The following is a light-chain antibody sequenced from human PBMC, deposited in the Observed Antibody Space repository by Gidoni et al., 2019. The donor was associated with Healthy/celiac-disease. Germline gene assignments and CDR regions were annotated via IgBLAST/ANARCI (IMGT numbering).Light chain of an antibody. CDR3: SSYTSSSTRV. CDR2: EVS. J-gene: IGLJ1*01. V-gene: IGLV2-14*01. CDR1: SRDVGGYNY. Sequence: QSALTPPASVSGSPGQSITISCTGNSRDVGGYNYVSWYQQHPGKAPKLMIYEVSNRPSGVSNRCSGSKSGNTASLTISGLQAEDEADYYCSSYTSSSTRVFGTGTKVTVL.